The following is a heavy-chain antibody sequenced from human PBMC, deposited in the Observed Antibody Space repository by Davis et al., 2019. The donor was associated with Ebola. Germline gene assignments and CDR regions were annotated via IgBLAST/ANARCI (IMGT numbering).Heavy chain of an antibody. D-gene: IGHD5-12*01. CDR2: ISRSSDYI. CDR1: GFTFSSYS. CDR3: ARILRSGYDHDAFDI. V-gene: IGHV3-21*01. J-gene: IGHJ3*02. Sequence: PGGSLRLSCAASGFTFSSYSMTWVRQAPGKGLEWVSSISRSSDYIYYAASVKGRFTISRDNSKNTLFLQMSSLRAEDTAVYYCARILRSGYDHDAFDIWGQGTVVTVSS.